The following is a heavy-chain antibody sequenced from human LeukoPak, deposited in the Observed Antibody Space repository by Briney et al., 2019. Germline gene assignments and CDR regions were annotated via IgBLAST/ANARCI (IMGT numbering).Heavy chain of an antibody. V-gene: IGHV3-48*01. CDR1: GFTFSSYT. Sequence: GGSLRLSCAASGFTFSSYTMNWVRQPPGKGLEWVSNIGTSSTTIYYADSVKGRFTISRDNAKNSLYLQMNSLRADDTAVYYCAREFSGSTHFDYWGQGTLVTVSS. CDR2: IGTSSTTI. D-gene: IGHD3-10*01. CDR3: AREFSGSTHFDY. J-gene: IGHJ4*02.